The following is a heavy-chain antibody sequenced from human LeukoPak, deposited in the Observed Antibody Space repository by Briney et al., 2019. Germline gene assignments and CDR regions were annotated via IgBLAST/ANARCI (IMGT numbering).Heavy chain of an antibody. Sequence: SETLSLTCAVYGGSFSGYYWSWIRQPPGKGLEWIGEINHSGSTNYNPSLKSRVTISVDTSKNQFSLKLSSVTAADTAVYYCARQDTAMVYFDYWGQGTLVTVSS. D-gene: IGHD5-18*01. J-gene: IGHJ4*02. CDR3: ARQDTAMVYFDY. CDR1: GGSFSGYY. V-gene: IGHV4-34*01. CDR2: INHSGST.